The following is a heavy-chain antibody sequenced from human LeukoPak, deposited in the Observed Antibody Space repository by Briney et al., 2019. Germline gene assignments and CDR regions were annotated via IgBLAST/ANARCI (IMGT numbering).Heavy chain of an antibody. CDR2: IYSGGST. CDR3: ARDRGYSSYDY. Sequence: GGSLRLSCAASGFTVSSNYMSWVRQAPGKGLEWVSIIYSGGSTFYADSVKGRFTISRDNAKNSLYLQMNSLRAEDTALYYCARDRGYSSYDYWGQGTLVTVSS. D-gene: IGHD6-19*01. CDR1: GFTVSSNY. V-gene: IGHV3-53*01. J-gene: IGHJ4*02.